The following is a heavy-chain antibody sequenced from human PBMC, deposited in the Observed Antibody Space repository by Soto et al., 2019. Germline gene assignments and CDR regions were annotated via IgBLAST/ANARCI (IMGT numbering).Heavy chain of an antibody. CDR2: ISWDGGST. Sequence: GGSLRLSCAASGFTFDYYAMHWVRQSAGKGLEWVSLISWDGGSTYYADSVKGRFTISRDNSKNSLYLQMNSLRAEDTALYYCAKETKSITILGGMDVWGQGTTVTVSS. V-gene: IGHV3-43D*04. D-gene: IGHD3-9*01. J-gene: IGHJ6*02. CDR3: AKETKSITILGGMDV. CDR1: GFTFDYYA.